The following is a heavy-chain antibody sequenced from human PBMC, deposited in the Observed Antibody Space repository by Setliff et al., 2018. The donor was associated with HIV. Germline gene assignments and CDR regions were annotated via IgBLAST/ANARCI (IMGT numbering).Heavy chain of an antibody. CDR2: IFPADSDT. D-gene: IGHD3-22*01. CDR3: ARHRVDTSMLVVKSPGAFDL. J-gene: IGHJ3*01. V-gene: IGHV5-51*01. Sequence: GESLKISCRGFGYSFGDYWIGWVRQKPGKGLEWMGIIFPADSDTRVSPSFQGQVSISADRSTYAAFLQWTSLKASDTGMYFCARHRVDTSMLVVKSPGAFDLWGQGTLVTVAS. CDR1: GYSFGDYW.